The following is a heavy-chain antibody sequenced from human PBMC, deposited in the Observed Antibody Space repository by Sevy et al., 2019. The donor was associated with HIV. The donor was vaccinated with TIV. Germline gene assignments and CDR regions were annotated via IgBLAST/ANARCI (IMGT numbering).Heavy chain of an antibody. CDR3: TRVPGDGYNSPSFDY. CDR2: IKNDGSST. Sequence: GGSLRLSCAASGFTFSSYWMHWVRQAPGKGLVWVARIKNDGSSTRYADFVKGRFTISRDNAKNTLYLQMNSLRAGDMGAYYCTRVPGDGYNSPSFDYWGRGTLVIVSS. J-gene: IGHJ4*02. D-gene: IGHD5-12*01. V-gene: IGHV3-74*01. CDR1: GFTFSSYW.